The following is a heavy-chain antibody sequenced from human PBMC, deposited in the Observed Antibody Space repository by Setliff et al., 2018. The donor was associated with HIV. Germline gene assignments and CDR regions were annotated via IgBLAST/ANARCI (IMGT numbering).Heavy chain of an antibody. V-gene: IGHV3-48*03. CDR1: GFTFGDYE. D-gene: IGHD3-16*01. CDR3: VRAGRPFRGAMTGLTYDF. J-gene: IGHJ4*02. Sequence: PGGSLRLSCVASGFTFGDYEMNWVRQAPGKGLEWVAYISGAGDTIYYAESLRGRFTVSRENAEDSLFLQMRGLRLEDTAIYYCVRAGRPFRGAMTGLTYDFWGQGALVTVS. CDR2: ISGAGDTI.